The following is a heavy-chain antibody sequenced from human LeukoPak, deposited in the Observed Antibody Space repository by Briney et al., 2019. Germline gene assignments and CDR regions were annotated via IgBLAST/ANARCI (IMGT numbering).Heavy chain of an antibody. CDR2: INHSGST. Sequence: KPSETLSLTCAVYGGSFSGYYWSWIRQPPGKGLEWIGEINHSGSTNYNPSLKSRVTISVDTSKNQFSLKLSSVTAADTAVYYCARGRGSYYFRYFDYWGQGTLVTVSS. CDR3: ARGRGSYYFRYFDY. CDR1: GGSFSGYY. D-gene: IGHD1-26*01. J-gene: IGHJ4*02. V-gene: IGHV4-34*01.